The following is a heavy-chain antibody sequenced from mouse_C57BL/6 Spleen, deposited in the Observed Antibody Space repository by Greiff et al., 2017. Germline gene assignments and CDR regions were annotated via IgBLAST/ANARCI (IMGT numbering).Heavy chain of an antibody. Sequence: LEESGAELVKPGASVKISCKASGYAFSSYWMNWVKQRPGKGLEWIGQIYPGDGDTNYNGKFKGKATLTADKSSSTAYRQLSSLTSEDSAVHFCARDWDRYFDVWGTGTTVTVSS. CDR1: GYAFSSYW. CDR2: IYPGDGDT. J-gene: IGHJ1*03. D-gene: IGHD4-1*01. V-gene: IGHV1-80*01. CDR3: ARDWDRYFDV.